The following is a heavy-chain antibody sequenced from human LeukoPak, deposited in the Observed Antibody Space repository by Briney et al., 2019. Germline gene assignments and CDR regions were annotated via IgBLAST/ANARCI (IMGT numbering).Heavy chain of an antibody. CDR2: IRSDSKTI. CDR3: ARDYNWVFDY. J-gene: IGHJ4*02. D-gene: IGHD1-20*01. V-gene: IGHV3-48*01. Sequence: GGSLRLSCAASGFTFKNEAMNWVRQAPGKGLEWVSHIRSDSKTIVYADSVKGRFTISRDNAKNSLSLQMNSLRAEDTAVYYCARDYNWVFDYWGQGTLVTVSS. CDR1: GFTFKNEA.